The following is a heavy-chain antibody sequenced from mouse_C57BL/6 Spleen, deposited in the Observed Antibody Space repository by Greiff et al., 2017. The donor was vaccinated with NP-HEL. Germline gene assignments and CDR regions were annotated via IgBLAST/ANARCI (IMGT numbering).Heavy chain of an antibody. CDR1: GFTFTDYY. D-gene: IGHD2-3*01. Sequence: EVQVVESGGGLVQPGGSLSLSCAASGFTFTDYYMSWVRQPPGKALEWLGFIRNKANGYTTEYSASVKGRFTISRDNSQSILYLQMNALRAEDSATYYCARYKGGYYVEWYFDVWGTGTTVTVSS. J-gene: IGHJ1*03. V-gene: IGHV7-3*01. CDR3: ARYKGGYYVEWYFDV. CDR2: IRNKANGYTT.